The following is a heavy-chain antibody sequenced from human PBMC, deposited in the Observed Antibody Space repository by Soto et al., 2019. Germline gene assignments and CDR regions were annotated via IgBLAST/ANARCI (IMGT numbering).Heavy chain of an antibody. CDR1: GGSISSYY. CDR3: ARLRTLEWYNNWFDP. V-gene: IGHV4-59*05. Sequence: PSETLSLTCTVSGGSISSYYWSWIRQPPGKGLEWIGSIYYSGSTYCNPSLKSRVTISIDTSKNHFSLKLSSVTAADTAVYYCARLRTLEWYNNWFDPWGQGTLVTVSS. J-gene: IGHJ5*02. D-gene: IGHD3-3*01. CDR2: IYYSGST.